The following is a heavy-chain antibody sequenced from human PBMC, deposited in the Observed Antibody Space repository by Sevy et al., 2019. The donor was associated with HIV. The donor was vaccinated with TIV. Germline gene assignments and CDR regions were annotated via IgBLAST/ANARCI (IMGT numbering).Heavy chain of an antibody. J-gene: IGHJ6*02. D-gene: IGHD5-18*01. CDR3: AKDRNSGYSYGYGYYYGMDV. V-gene: IGHV3-30*18. CDR2: ISYDGSNK. Sequence: GGSLRLSCAASGFTFSSYGMHWVRQAPGKGLEWVAVISYDGSNKYYAYSVKGRFTISRDNSKNTLYLQMNSLRAEDTAVYYCAKDRNSGYSYGYGYYYGMDVWGQGTTVTVSS. CDR1: GFTFSSYG.